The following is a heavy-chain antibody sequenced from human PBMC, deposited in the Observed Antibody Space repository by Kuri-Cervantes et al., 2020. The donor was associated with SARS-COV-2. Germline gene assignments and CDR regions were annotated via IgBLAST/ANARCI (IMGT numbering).Heavy chain of an antibody. CDR1: GFSLSTSGVG. D-gene: IGHD6-6*01. V-gene: IGHV2-5*01. Sequence: SGPTLVKPTQTPTLTCTFSGFSLSTSGVGVGWIRQPPGKALEWLALIYRNDDKRYSPSLKSRLTITKDTSKNQVVLTMTNMDPVDTATYYCASIAARRVSYYYYGMDVWGQGTTVTVSS. CDR2: IYRNDDK. J-gene: IGHJ6*02. CDR3: ASIAARRVSYYYYGMDV.